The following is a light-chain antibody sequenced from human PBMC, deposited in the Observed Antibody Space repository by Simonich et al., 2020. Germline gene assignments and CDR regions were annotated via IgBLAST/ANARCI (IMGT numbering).Light chain of an antibody. V-gene: IGKV2-30*02. CDR3: MQGTHWPPIT. Sequence: DVVMTQSPLSLPVTLGQPASISCRSSQSLVHSDGNTYLNWFQQRPGQSPRRLIYKVSNRDSGVQDRFNGSGSGTDFTLKISRVEAEDVGVYYCMQGTHWPPITFGQGTRLEIK. CDR1: QSLVHSDGNTY. J-gene: IGKJ5*01. CDR2: KVS.